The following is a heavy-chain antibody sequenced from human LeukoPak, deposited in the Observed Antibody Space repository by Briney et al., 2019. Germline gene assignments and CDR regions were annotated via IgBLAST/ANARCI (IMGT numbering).Heavy chain of an antibody. Sequence: GASVKVSCKASGYTFTSYDINWVRQATGQGLEWMGVINPSTSSTRYAQKFQDRVTMTRDTSTSTVYMELSSLRSDDTAVYYCARDSSGWYYFDYWGQGTLVTVSS. V-gene: IGHV1-46*01. CDR3: ARDSSGWYYFDY. CDR1: GYTFTSYD. D-gene: IGHD6-19*01. J-gene: IGHJ4*02. CDR2: INPSTSST.